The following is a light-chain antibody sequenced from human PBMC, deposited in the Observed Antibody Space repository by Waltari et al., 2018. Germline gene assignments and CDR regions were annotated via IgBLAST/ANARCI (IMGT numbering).Light chain of an antibody. CDR3: QQFSTSPWT. CDR2: GAS. CDR1: QGVSSTF. V-gene: IGKV3-20*01. J-gene: IGKJ1*01. Sequence: EIVLTQSPGTLSLSPVERATLSCVASQGVSSTFFAWYQQKHGQAPRILIYGASFRAAGIPDRFSGSASGTHFTLTISRLEPEDFAVYYCQQFSTSPWTFGQGTKVEFK.